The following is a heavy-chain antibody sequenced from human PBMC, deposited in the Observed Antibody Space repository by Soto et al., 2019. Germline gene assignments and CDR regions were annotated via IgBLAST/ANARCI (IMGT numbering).Heavy chain of an antibody. Sequence: QVQLVQSGADVKKHGASVKVSCKASGYTFTRYGISWVRQAPGQGLEWVGWISPYNCDTNYAQKLQGRVTRTTDTFTSTAYMELRSLISDDTAVYYCARATQLSDRGVRGLFDPWGQGTLVTVSS. D-gene: IGHD2-2*01. J-gene: IGHJ5*02. CDR2: ISPYNCDT. CDR3: ARATQLSDRGVRGLFDP. CDR1: GYTFTRYG. V-gene: IGHV1-18*01.